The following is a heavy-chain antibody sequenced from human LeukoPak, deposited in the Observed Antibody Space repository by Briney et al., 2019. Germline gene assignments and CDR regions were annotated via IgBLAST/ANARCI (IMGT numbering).Heavy chain of an antibody. D-gene: IGHD3-22*01. J-gene: IGHJ4*02. CDR1: GYTFTGYY. CDR2: INPNSGGT. V-gene: IGHV1-2*04. CDR3: ARGGDYYDSSGYYYGDY. Sequence: GASVKVSCKASGYTFTGYYMHWVRQAPGQGLEWMGWINPNSGGTNHAQKFQGWVTMTRDTSISTAYMELSSLRSEDTAVYYCARGGDYYDSSGYYYGDYWGQGTLVTVSS.